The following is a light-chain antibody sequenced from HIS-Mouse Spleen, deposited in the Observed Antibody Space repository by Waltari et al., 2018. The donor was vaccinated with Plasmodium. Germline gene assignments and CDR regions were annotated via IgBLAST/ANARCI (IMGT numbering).Light chain of an antibody. Sequence: QSALTQPPSASGSPGQSVTISCTGTSSDVGGYNYVSWYQQHPGKAPKLMIYEVSKRPEGVPDRFAGSKSGNTASRTVSGLQAEDEADYYCSSYAGSNNLVFGGGTKLTVL. V-gene: IGLV2-8*01. CDR1: SSDVGGYNY. CDR2: EVS. CDR3: SSYAGSNNLV. J-gene: IGLJ2*01.